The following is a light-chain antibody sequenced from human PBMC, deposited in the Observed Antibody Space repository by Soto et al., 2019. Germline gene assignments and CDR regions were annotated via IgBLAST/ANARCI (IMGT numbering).Light chain of an antibody. V-gene: IGLV7-43*01. CDR2: STS. CDR3: LLYYGGYV. J-gene: IGLJ1*01. Sequence: VVTQEPSLTVSPGGTVTLTCASSTGAVTSGYYPNWFQQKPGQPPKPLIYSTSNRHSWTPARFSGSLLGGKAALTLSGVQPEDEAEYYCLLYYGGYVFGTGTKVTVL. CDR1: TGAVTSGYY.